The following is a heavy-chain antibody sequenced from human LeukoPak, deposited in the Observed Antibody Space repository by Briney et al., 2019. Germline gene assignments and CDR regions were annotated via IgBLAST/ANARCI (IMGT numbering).Heavy chain of an antibody. J-gene: IGHJ5*02. CDR2: ISSSGSTI. Sequence: PGGSLRLSCAASGFTFSSYEMNWVRQAPGKGLEWVSYISSSGSTIYYADSVKGRFTISRDNAKNSLYLQMNSLRVEDTAVYFCATEGPYFVAWGQGTLVTVSS. V-gene: IGHV3-48*03. CDR3: ATEGPYFVA. CDR1: GFTFSSYE. D-gene: IGHD2-8*01.